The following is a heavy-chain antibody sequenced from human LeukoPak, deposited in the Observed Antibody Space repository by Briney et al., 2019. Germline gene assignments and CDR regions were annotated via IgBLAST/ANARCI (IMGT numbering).Heavy chain of an antibody. Sequence: SETLSLTCTVSGGSISRSGYYWAWIRQPPGKGLEWIASSDYSGSKTYNPSLKSRVTVSVDTSKNQFFLKLTSVTAADTAVYYCAKDFGDFRTDYGGQGTLVTVS. CDR2: SDYSGSK. V-gene: IGHV4-39*01. J-gene: IGHJ4*02. CDR1: GGSISRSGYY. D-gene: IGHD4-17*01. CDR3: AKDFGDFRTDY.